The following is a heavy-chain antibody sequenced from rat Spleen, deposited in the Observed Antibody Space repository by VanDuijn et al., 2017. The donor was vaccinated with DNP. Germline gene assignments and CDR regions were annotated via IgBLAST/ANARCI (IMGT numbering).Heavy chain of an antibody. Sequence: QVQLQQSGAELAKPGSSVKISCKASGYTFTSYYIGWIKQTTGQGLEYVAYINAGSGGPNYNEKFKGKATLTVDKSSSTAFMQLSSLTPDDSAVYYCARPIQLFPNYYALDVWGQGTSVTVSS. J-gene: IGHJ4*01. CDR1: GYTFTSYY. D-gene: IGHD1-12*01. CDR3: ARPIQLFPNYYALDV. V-gene: IGHV1-43*01. CDR2: INAGSGGP.